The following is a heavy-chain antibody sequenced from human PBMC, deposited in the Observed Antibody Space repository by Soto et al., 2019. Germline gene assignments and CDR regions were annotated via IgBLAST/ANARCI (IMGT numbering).Heavy chain of an antibody. J-gene: IGHJ4*02. D-gene: IGHD3-22*01. Sequence: SVKLSCKASGGTFSSYAIIWVRQAPGQGLEWMGGIIPIFGTANYAQKFQGRVTITADESTSTAYMELSSLRSEDTAVYYCAREEVTYYDSSGYYDYWGQGTLVTVSS. V-gene: IGHV1-69*01. CDR2: IIPIFGTA. CDR3: AREEVTYYDSSGYYDY. CDR1: GGTFSSYA.